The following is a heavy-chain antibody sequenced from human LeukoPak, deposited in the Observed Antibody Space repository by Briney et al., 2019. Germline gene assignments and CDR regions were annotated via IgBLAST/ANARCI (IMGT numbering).Heavy chain of an antibody. Sequence: GGSLRLSCAASGFTFSSYAMHWVRQAPGKGLEWVAVISYDGSNKYYADSVKGRFTISRDNSKNTLYLQMNSLRAEDTAVYYCARDWSTRRGYSTLDHWGQGTLVTVSS. CDR2: ISYDGSNK. CDR1: GFTFSSYA. V-gene: IGHV3-30-3*01. CDR3: ARDWSTRRGYSTLDH. J-gene: IGHJ4*02. D-gene: IGHD5-18*01.